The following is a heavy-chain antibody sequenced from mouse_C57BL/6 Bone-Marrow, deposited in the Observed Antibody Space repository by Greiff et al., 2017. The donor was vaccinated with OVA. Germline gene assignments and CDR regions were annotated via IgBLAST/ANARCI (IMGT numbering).Heavy chain of an antibody. V-gene: IGHV14-4*01. CDR1: GFNIKDDY. J-gene: IGHJ4*01. CDR2: IDPENGDT. CDR3: TTLALGMDY. D-gene: IGHD3-3*01. Sequence: EVKLVESGAELVRPGASVKLSCTASGFNIKDDYMHWVKQRPEQGLEWIGWIDPENGDTEYASKFQGKATITADTSSNTAYLQLSSLTSEDTAVYYCTTLALGMDYWGQGTSVTVSS.